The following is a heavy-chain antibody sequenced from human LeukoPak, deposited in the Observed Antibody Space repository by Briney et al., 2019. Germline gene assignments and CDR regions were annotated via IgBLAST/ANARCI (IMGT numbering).Heavy chain of an antibody. CDR2: ISSSGGNT. V-gene: IGHV3-64*01. CDR3: AKAILDTTYYYGSGIDY. D-gene: IGHD3-10*01. Sequence: PGGSLRLSCAASGFTFSSYSMHWVRQAPGKGLEYVSAISSSGGNTYYAISVKGRFTISRDNSKNTLYLQMGSLRAEDMAVYYCAKAILDTTYYYGSGIDYWGQGTLVTVSS. CDR1: GFTFSSYS. J-gene: IGHJ4*02.